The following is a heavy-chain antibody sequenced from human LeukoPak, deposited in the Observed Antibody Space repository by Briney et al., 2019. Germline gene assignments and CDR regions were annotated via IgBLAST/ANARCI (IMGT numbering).Heavy chain of an antibody. J-gene: IGHJ5*02. CDR1: GYSVSSGYY. CDR2: VFHSGSA. D-gene: IGHD3-16*01. Sequence: SETLSLTCAVSGYSVSSGYYWGWIRQPPGKGLEWIGSVFHSGSAYYNPSLKSRVTISVDTSKNQFSLKLSSVTAADTAVYYCARDPSGGWFDPWGQGTLVTVSS. CDR3: ARDPSGGWFDP. V-gene: IGHV4-38-2*02.